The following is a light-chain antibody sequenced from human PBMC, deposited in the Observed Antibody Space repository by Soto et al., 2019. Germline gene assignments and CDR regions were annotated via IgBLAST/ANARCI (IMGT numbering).Light chain of an antibody. V-gene: IGKV1-27*01. CDR2: SAS. CDR3: QKFNTAPLT. J-gene: IGKJ5*01. Sequence: DIQMTQSPSSLSASVGDRVTITCRASQDISVYLAWYQQKPGKVPKLLIYSASTLQSRVPSRFSGSGSGTDFTLTISSLQPEDVATYYCQKFNTAPLTFGQGKRLEIK. CDR1: QDISVY.